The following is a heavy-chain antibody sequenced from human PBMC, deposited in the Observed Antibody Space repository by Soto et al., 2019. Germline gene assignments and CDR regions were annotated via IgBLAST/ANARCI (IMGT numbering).Heavy chain of an antibody. CDR3: AREREGTTTGYDAFDI. CDR1: GGSISSGGYY. J-gene: IGHJ3*02. Sequence: SETLSLTCTVSGGSISSGGYYWSWIRQHPGKGLEWIGYIYYSGSTYYNPSLKSRVTISVDTSKNQFSLKLSSVTAADTDVYYCAREREGTTTGYDAFDIGGQGTMVTV. D-gene: IGHD1-1*01. V-gene: IGHV4-31*03. CDR2: IYYSGST.